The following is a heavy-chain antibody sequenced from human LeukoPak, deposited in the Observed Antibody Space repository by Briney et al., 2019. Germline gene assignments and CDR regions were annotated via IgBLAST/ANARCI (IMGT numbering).Heavy chain of an antibody. Sequence: GGSLRLSCAGSGFTFSNAWMNWVRQAPGKGLEWVGRIKSKVDGGTTDYAAPVKARFTISRDDPNNTVYLQMNSLKSEDTAVYYCSTGGYYEDYWGQGTLVTVSS. CDR2: IKSKVDGGTT. D-gene: IGHD3-22*01. CDR3: STGGYYEDY. V-gene: IGHV3-15*01. J-gene: IGHJ4*02. CDR1: GFTFSNAW.